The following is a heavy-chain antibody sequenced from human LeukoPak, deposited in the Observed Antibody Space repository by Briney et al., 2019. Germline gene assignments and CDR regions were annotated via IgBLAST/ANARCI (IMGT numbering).Heavy chain of an antibody. J-gene: IGHJ6*03. CDR3: ARGPGGRSGYYPLEDYYYYYYMDV. Sequence: GGSLRLSCAASGFTFSSYAMHWARQAPGKGLERVAVISYDGSNKYYADSVKGRFTISRDNSKNTLYLQMNSLRAEDTAVYYCARGPGGRSGYYPLEDYYYYYYMDVWGKGTTVTVSS. D-gene: IGHD3-22*01. CDR2: ISYDGSNK. V-gene: IGHV3-30*04. CDR1: GFTFSSYA.